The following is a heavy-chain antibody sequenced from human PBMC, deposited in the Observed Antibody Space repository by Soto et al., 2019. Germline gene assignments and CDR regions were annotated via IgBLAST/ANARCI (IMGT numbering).Heavy chain of an antibody. CDR3: AKDHTVVIRDAFDI. Sequence: EVQLVESGGGLVQPGGSLRRSCAASGFTFSSYAMYWGRQAPGKGLAWVSGISDSGTGTYYADSVKGRFTISRDNSQNTVYLQMKSLRAEDTAVYYCAKDHTVVIRDAFDIWGQGTMVNVTS. V-gene: IGHV3-23*04. D-gene: IGHD3-22*01. CDR1: GFTFSSYA. J-gene: IGHJ3*02. CDR2: ISDSGTGT.